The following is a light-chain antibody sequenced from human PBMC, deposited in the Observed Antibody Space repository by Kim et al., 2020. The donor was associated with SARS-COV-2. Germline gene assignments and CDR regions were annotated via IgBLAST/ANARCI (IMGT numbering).Light chain of an antibody. Sequence: VSVGEPATLSCRASQSVSKSLSWYQQKPGQPPRLLIFDTSSRATGIPARFAGFGSGTDFSLTISSLEPDDFAIYYCQQRTKWLISFGQGTRLEIK. J-gene: IGKJ5*01. CDR1: QSVSKS. CDR3: QQRTKWLIS. CDR2: DTS. V-gene: IGKV3-11*01.